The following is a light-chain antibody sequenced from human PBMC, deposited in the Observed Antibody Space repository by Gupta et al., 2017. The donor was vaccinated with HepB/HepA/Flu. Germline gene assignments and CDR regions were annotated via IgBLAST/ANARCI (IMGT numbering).Light chain of an antibody. J-gene: IGLJ2*01. V-gene: IGLV5-37*01. CDR2: YYSDSDK. CDR1: SDINVGSYN. CDR3: MIWPSNAHVV. Sequence: QPVLTQPPSSSASPGASARLTCPFPSDINVGSYNIYWYQQKPGSPPRYLLYYYSDSDKGQGSGVPSRFTGSKDASANTGILLISGLQSEDEADYYCMIWPSNAHVVFGGGTKLTVL.